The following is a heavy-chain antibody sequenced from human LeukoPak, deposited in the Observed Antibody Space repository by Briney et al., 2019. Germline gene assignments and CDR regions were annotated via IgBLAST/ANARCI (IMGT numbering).Heavy chain of an antibody. D-gene: IGHD1-26*01. CDR3: AKDTGHSGSSPNSRVDV. Sequence: GGSLRLSCAASGFTFDDYAMHWVRQAPGKGLEWVSLISWDGGSTYYADSVKGRFTISRDNSKNSLYLQMNSLRAEDTALYYCAKDTGHSGSSPNSRVDVWGQGTTVTVSS. J-gene: IGHJ6*02. CDR2: ISWDGGST. CDR1: GFTFDDYA. V-gene: IGHV3-43D*03.